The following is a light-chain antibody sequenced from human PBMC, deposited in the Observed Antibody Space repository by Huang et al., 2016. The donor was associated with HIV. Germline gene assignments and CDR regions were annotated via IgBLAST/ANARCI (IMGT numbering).Light chain of an antibody. CDR1: QGISSY. CDR2: AAS. V-gene: IGKV1-9*01. CDR3: QQLNSFPRT. J-gene: IGKJ1*01. Sequence: IQLTQSPSSLSASVGARVTIPCRASQGISSYLAGYQQKPGTAPKLLIYAASTLQSGVPSRFSGSGSGTDFNLNISSLQPEDFATYFCQQLNSFPRTFGQGTKVEIK.